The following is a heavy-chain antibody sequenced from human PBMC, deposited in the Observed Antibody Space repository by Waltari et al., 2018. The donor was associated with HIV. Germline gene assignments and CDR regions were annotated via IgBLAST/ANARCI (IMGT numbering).Heavy chain of an antibody. D-gene: IGHD3-10*01. CDR1: GGSISSSNW. J-gene: IGHJ5*02. CDR3: AREPGDYYGSVEGWFDP. V-gene: IGHV4-4*02. CDR2: IYHSGST. Sequence: QVQLQESGPGLVKPSGTLSLTCAVSGGSISSSNWWSWVRQPPGKVLEWIGEIYHSGSTNYNPAIKSRVTISVDKSKNQFSLKLGSVTAADTSVYYCAREPGDYYGSVEGWFDPWGQGTLVTVSS.